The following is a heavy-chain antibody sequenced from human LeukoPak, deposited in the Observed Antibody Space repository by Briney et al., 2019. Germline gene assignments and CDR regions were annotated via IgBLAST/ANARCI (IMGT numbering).Heavy chain of an antibody. D-gene: IGHD3-22*01. CDR2: IRYDGSNK. Sequence: PGGSLRLSCAASGFTFSSYGMHWVRQAPGKGLEWVAFIRYDGSNKYYADSVKGRFTISRDNSKNTLYLQMNSLRAEDTAVYYCARAPYDSSGYYSFWGQGTLVTVSS. J-gene: IGHJ4*02. V-gene: IGHV3-30*02. CDR3: ARAPYDSSGYYSF. CDR1: GFTFSSYG.